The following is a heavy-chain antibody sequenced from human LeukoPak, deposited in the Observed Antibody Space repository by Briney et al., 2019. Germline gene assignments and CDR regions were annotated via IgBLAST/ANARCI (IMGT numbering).Heavy chain of an antibody. D-gene: IGHD3-3*01. Sequence: PSETLSLTCAVYGGSFSGYYWNWIRQPPGKGLEWIGEINHSGSTNYNPSLKSRVTISVDTSKNQFSLKLSSVTAADTAVYYCARSTIFGVAHLGFDPWGQGTLVTVSS. V-gene: IGHV4-34*01. CDR1: GGSFSGYY. J-gene: IGHJ5*02. CDR2: INHSGST. CDR3: ARSTIFGVAHLGFDP.